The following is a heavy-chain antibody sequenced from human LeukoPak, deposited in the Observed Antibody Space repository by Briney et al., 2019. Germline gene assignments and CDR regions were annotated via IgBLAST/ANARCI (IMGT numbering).Heavy chain of an antibody. CDR1: GGSFSGYY. V-gene: IGHV4-59*01. CDR3: ARGAYGDPTSFDY. Sequence: ASETLSLTCAVYGGSFSGYYWSWIRQPPGKGLEWIGYIYYSGSTNYNPSLKSRVTISVDTSKNQFSLKLSSVTAADTAVYYCARGAYGDPTSFDYWGQGTLVTVSS. CDR2: IYYSGST. D-gene: IGHD4-17*01. J-gene: IGHJ4*02.